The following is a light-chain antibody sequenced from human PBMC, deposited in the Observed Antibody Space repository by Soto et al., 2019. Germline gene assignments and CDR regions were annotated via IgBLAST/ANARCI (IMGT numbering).Light chain of an antibody. CDR1: SSDIGGYNS. V-gene: IGLV2-14*01. CDR2: EVS. Sequence: QSVLTHPSPVSGSPGQSITISCTGTSSDIGGYNSVSWYHQPPGKAPKLMIYEVSNRPSGVSDRFSGSKSGNTASLTISGLQAEDEADYYCSSFRSGTTLFGTGTKVTVL. CDR3: SSFRSGTTL. J-gene: IGLJ1*01.